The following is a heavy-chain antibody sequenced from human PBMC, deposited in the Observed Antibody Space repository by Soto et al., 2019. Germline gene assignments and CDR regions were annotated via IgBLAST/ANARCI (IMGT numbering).Heavy chain of an antibody. D-gene: IGHD6-13*01. J-gene: IGHJ4*02. CDR1: GFPFSAEA. Sequence: QVQLVESGGGVVQPGNSLRLSCAGSGFPFSAEAMHWVRQAPGKGLEWVAAISYDGNNKNHADSVKGRFTVSRDNSKNTLYLQIYSLRPEDTAGYYCARDYSSGWCLDYWGQGSLVTVSS. CDR2: ISYDGNNK. V-gene: IGHV3-30-3*01. CDR3: ARDYSSGWCLDY.